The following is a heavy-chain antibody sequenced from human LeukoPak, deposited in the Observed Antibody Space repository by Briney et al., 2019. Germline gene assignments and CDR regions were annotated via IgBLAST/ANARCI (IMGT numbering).Heavy chain of an antibody. J-gene: IGHJ6*03. Sequence: SETLSLTCTVSGVTISSYYWSWIRQPAGKGLEWIGRIYTSGSTKYNPSLKSRVTMSVDTSKNQFSLKLSSVTAADTAVYYCARGRVSSSTWYSTYYYFYMDVWGKGTTVTVSS. CDR1: GVTISSYY. CDR2: IYTSGST. CDR3: ARGRVSSSTWYSTYYYFYMDV. V-gene: IGHV4-4*07. D-gene: IGHD6-13*01.